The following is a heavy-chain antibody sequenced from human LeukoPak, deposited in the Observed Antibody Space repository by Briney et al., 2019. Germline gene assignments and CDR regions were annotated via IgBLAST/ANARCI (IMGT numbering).Heavy chain of an antibody. CDR2: IYYSGST. V-gene: IGHV4-59*08. Sequence: SETLSLTCTVSGGSISNYYWSWIRQPPGKGLEWIGYIYYSGSTNYNPSLKSRVTISVDTSKNQFSLKLSSVTAADTAVYYCATLRGISGFDPWGQGTLVTVSS. D-gene: IGHD2-15*01. J-gene: IGHJ5*02. CDR1: GGSISNYY. CDR3: ATLRGISGFDP.